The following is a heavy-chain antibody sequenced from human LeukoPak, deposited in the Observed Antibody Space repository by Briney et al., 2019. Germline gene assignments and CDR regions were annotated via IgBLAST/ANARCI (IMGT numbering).Heavy chain of an antibody. D-gene: IGHD6-19*01. J-gene: IGHJ6*02. V-gene: IGHV3-7*01. Sequence: PGGSLRLSCAASGFTFSSYWMSWVRQAPGKGLEWVANIKQDGSEKYYVDSVKGRFTISRDNAKNSLYLQMNSLRAEDTAVYYCARDKNPSSGWHYYYYYGMDVWGQGTTVTVSS. CDR3: ARDKNPSSGWHYYYYYGMDV. CDR2: IKQDGSEK. CDR1: GFTFSSYW.